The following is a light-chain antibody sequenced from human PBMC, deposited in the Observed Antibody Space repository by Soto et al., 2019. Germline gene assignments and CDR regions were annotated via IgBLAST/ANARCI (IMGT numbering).Light chain of an antibody. J-gene: IGKJ1*01. V-gene: IGKV1-39*01. Sequence: DLQLTQSPSSLSASVGDRVTITCRTSQSVRTYLNWYQQKPGKAPNLLIYSVSNLQSGVPSRFSGSGSGTDFTLTITSLQPEDFATYYCQQSFSTPWTFGQGTKVEL. CDR3: QQSFSTPWT. CDR1: QSVRTY. CDR2: SVS.